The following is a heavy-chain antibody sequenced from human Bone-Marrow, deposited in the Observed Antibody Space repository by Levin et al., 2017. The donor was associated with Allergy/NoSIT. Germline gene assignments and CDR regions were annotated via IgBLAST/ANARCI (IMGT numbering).Heavy chain of an antibody. Sequence: PGGSLRLSCAASGFSFSTYAMHWVRQAPGKGLEWVAAISYDGRNKYFADSVRGRFTISRDNSKNTVFLQMSSLRPEDTAVYYCARALDVWGQGTTVTVSS. CDR2: ISYDGRNK. V-gene: IGHV3-30*04. CDR3: ARALDV. CDR1: GFSFSTYA. J-gene: IGHJ6*02.